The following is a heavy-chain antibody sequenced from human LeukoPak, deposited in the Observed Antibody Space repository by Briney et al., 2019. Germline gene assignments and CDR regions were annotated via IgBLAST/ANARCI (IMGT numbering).Heavy chain of an antibody. D-gene: IGHD3-3*01. J-gene: IGHJ3*02. Sequence: SETLSLTCTVSGGSISSYYWSWIRQPPGKGLEWIGYIYYSGSTNYNPSLKSRVTISVDTSKNQFSLKLSSVTAADTAVYYCARVRDYDFWSGYSADAFDIWGQGTMVTVSS. CDR2: IYYSGST. V-gene: IGHV4-59*01. CDR3: ARVRDYDFWSGYSADAFDI. CDR1: GGSISSYY.